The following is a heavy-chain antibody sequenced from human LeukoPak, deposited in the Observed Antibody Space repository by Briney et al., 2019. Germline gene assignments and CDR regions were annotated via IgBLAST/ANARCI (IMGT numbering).Heavy chain of an antibody. V-gene: IGHV3-21*01. CDR2: ISSSSNYI. J-gene: IGHJ5*02. Sequence: GGSLRLSCAASGVTFSSYEMNWVRQAPGKGLEWVSSISSSSNYIYYADSVKGRFTISRDNAKNSLSLQMNSLRAEDTAVYYCAGGTAAAAWFDPWGQGTLVTVSS. D-gene: IGHD6-13*01. CDR3: AGGTAAAAWFDP. CDR1: GVTFSSYE.